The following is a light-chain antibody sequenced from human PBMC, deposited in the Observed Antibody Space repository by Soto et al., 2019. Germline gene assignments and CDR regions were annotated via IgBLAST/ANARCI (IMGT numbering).Light chain of an antibody. CDR1: SSNIGGYT. CDR2: STN. V-gene: IGLV1-44*01. Sequence: QSVLTQPPSASGTPGQRVTISCSGSSSNIGGYTVNWYQQLPGTAPKLLIYSTNQRPSGVPDRFSGSKSGTSASLAISGLQSDDEADYYCAAWDDSVKGPVFGGGTKLTVL. J-gene: IGLJ2*01. CDR3: AAWDDSVKGPV.